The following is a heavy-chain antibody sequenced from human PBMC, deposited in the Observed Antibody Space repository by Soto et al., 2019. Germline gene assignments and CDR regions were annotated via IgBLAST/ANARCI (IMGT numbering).Heavy chain of an antibody. D-gene: IGHD3-22*01. CDR3: ARASPPDYYDSSGYDHSDY. V-gene: IGHV3-74*01. CDR1: GFTFSSYW. Sequence: VGSLRLSCAASGFTFSSYWMHWVRQAPGKGLVWVSRINSDGSSTSYADSVKGRFTISRDNAKNTLYLQMNSLRAEDTAVYYCARASPPDYYDSSGYDHSDYWGQGTLVTVSS. CDR2: INSDGSST. J-gene: IGHJ4*02.